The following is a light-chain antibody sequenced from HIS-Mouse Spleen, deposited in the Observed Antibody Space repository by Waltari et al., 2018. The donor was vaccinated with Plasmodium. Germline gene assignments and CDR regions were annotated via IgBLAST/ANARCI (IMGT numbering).Light chain of an antibody. V-gene: IGKV1-39*01. J-gene: IGKJ2*01. CDR3: QQSYSTPLVT. Sequence: DIQMTQSPPSLSASVGARVTIPCRASQSISSYLNWYQQKPGKAPKLLIYAASSLQSGVPSRFSSSGSETDFTLTISSLQPEDFATYYCQQSYSTPLVTFGQGTKLEIK. CDR1: QSISSY. CDR2: AAS.